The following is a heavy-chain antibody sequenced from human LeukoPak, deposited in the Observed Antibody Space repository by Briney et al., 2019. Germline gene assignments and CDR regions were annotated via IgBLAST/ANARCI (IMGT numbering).Heavy chain of an antibody. CDR2: ISSRSSYI. D-gene: IGHD3-22*01. J-gene: IGHJ4*02. V-gene: IGHV3-21*01. CDR1: GFTFSSYS. Sequence: PGGSLRLSCAASGFTFSSYSMNWVRQAPGKGLEWVSSISSRSSYIYYADSVKGRFTISRDNAENSLYLQMNSLRAEDTAVYYCAREEGASYYYDSSGTADYWGQGTLVTVSS. CDR3: AREEGASYYYDSSGTADY.